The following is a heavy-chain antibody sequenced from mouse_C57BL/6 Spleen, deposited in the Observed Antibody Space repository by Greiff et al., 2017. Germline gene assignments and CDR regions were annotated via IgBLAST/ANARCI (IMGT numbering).Heavy chain of an antibody. CDR3: ARSDDYVVFAC. Sequence: VQLQQSGAELVKPGASVKISCKASGYAFSSYWMNWVKQRPGKGLEWIGQIYPGDGDTNYNGKFKGKATLTADKSSSTAYMQLSSLTSEDAAVYFGARSDDYVVFACWGQGTLVTVSA. CDR1: GYAFSSYW. J-gene: IGHJ3*01. D-gene: IGHD2-4*01. CDR2: IYPGDGDT. V-gene: IGHV1-80*01.